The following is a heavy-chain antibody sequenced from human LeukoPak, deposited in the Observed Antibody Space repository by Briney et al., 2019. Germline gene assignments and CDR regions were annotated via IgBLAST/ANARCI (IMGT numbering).Heavy chain of an antibody. CDR2: INSDGSST. CDR1: GFTFSSYW. CDR3: ARVRTTVTDY. Sequence: WGSLRLSCAASGFTFSSYWMSWVRQAPGKGLVWVSRINSDGSSTSYADSVKGRFTISRDNAKNTLYLQMNSLRAEDTSVYYCARVRTTVTDYWAQGTLVTVSS. D-gene: IGHD4-17*01. V-gene: IGHV3-74*01. J-gene: IGHJ4*02.